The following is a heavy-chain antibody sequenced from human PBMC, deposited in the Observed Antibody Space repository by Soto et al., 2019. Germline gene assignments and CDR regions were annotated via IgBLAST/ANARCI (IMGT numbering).Heavy chain of an antibody. Sequence: QVQLVQSGAEVKKPGSSVKVSCKASGGTFSSYTISWVRQAPGQGLEWMGRIIPILGIANYAQKFQGRVTITADKSTSTAYMELSSLRSEDTAVYYCARGYSSSWHSDYWGQGTLVTVSS. CDR1: GGTFSSYT. CDR2: IIPILGIA. D-gene: IGHD6-13*01. J-gene: IGHJ4*02. V-gene: IGHV1-69*02. CDR3: ARGYSSSWHSDY.